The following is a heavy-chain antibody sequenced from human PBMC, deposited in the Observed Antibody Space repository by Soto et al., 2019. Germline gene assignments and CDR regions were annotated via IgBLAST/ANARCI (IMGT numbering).Heavy chain of an antibody. CDR3: ARQARRRTSNWFDP. Sequence: ASVKVSCKASGYTFTSYDINWVRQATGQGLEWMGWMNPNSGNTGYAQKFQGRVTMTRNTSISTAYMELSSLRSEDTAVYYCARQARRRTSNWFDPWGQGTLVTSPQ. V-gene: IGHV1-8*01. CDR2: MNPNSGNT. CDR1: GYTFTSYD. J-gene: IGHJ5*02.